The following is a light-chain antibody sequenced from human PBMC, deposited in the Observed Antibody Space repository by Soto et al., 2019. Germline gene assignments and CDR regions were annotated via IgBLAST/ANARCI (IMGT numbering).Light chain of an antibody. CDR2: WAS. CDR3: QQYCSSPWT. CDR1: QSVLYSSSNKNY. Sequence: DIVMTQSPDSLAVSLGERATINCRSSQSVLYSSSNKNYLAWYQQKPGQPPKLLIYWASTRDSGVPDRFSGSGSWTDFTLTISSLQAEDVAVYYCQQYCSSPWTFGQGTKVEIK. J-gene: IGKJ1*01. V-gene: IGKV4-1*01.